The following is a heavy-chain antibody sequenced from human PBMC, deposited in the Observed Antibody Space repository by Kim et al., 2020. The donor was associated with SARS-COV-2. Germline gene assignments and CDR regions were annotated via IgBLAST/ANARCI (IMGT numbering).Heavy chain of an antibody. D-gene: IGHD3-22*01. V-gene: IGHV4-34*01. CDR3: ARGRPLDSSGYYDWFDP. J-gene: IGHJ5*02. Sequence: LKSRVTISVDTAKNRFSLKLSSVTAADTAVYYCARGRPLDSSGYYDWFDPWGQGTLVTVSS.